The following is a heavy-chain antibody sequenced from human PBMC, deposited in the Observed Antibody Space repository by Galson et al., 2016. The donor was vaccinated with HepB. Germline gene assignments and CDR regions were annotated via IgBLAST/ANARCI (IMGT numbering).Heavy chain of an antibody. J-gene: IGHJ3*01. Sequence: SLRLSCAASGFTFSSYSIDWVRQAPGKGPEWVSSISNSGSYIYYADSVQGRFTISRDDAKNSVYLQMNSLRAADTAVYYCARGGSQHYGAYDIFDLWGQGTMVTVSS. V-gene: IGHV3-21*04. CDR3: ARGGSQHYGAYDIFDL. CDR2: ISNSGSYI. CDR1: GFTFSSYS. D-gene: IGHD3-22*01.